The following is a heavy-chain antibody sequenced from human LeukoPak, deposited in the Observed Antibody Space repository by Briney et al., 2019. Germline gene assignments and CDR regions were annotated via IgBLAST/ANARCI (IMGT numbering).Heavy chain of an antibody. V-gene: IGHV1-69*13. Sequence: SVTVSCKASGGTFSSYAISWVRQAPGQGLEWMGGIIPIFGKANYAQKFQGRVTITADESTSTAYMELSSPRSEDTAVYYCARGIPSVHYYYYMDVWGKGTSFTAPS. J-gene: IGHJ6*03. CDR2: IIPIFGKA. CDR1: GGTFSSYA. D-gene: IGHD2-8*01. CDR3: ARGIPSVHYYYYMDV.